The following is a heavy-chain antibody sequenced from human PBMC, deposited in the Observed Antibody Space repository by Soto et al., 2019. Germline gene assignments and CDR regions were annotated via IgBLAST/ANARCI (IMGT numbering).Heavy chain of an antibody. CDR1: GFTFDDYA. D-gene: IGHD2-2*01. Sequence: PGGSLRLSCAASGFTFDDYAMHWVRQAPGKGLEWVSGISWNSGSIGYADSVKGRFTISRDNAKNSLYLQMNSLRAEDTALYYCAKDKVGPYARAFDIWGQGTMVTVSS. CDR2: ISWNSGSI. J-gene: IGHJ3*02. V-gene: IGHV3-9*01. CDR3: AKDKVGPYARAFDI.